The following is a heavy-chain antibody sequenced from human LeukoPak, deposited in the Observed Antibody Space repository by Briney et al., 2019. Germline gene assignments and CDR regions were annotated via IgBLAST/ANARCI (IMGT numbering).Heavy chain of an antibody. D-gene: IGHD3-10*01. J-gene: IGHJ4*02. CDR1: GGTFSSYA. Sequence: GASVKVSCKDSGGTFSSYAISWVRQAPGQGLEWMGGIIPIFSTANYAQKFQGRVTITADESTSTAYMELSSLRSEDTAVYYCARVAAYGMTFDYWGQGTLVTVSS. CDR3: ARVAAYGMTFDY. V-gene: IGHV1-69*13. CDR2: IIPIFSTA.